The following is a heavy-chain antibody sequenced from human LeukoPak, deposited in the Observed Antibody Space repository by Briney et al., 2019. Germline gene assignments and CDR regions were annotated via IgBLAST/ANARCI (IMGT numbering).Heavy chain of an antibody. D-gene: IGHD5-12*01. J-gene: IGHJ5*02. CDR2: INPSGGST. Sequence: ASVKVSCKASGYTFTSYYMHWMRQAPGQGLEWMGIINPSGGSTSYAQKFQGRVTMTRDTSTSTVYMELSSLKASDTAMYYCARHTYEGIYSGYDPWGQGTLVTVSS. V-gene: IGHV1-46*01. CDR1: GYTFTSYY. CDR3: ARHTYEGIYSGYDP.